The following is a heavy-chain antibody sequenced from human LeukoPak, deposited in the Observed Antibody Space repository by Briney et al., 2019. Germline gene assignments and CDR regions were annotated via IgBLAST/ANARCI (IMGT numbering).Heavy chain of an antibody. J-gene: IGHJ4*02. D-gene: IGHD3-10*01. CDR1: GYSFTSYW. CDR3: ARGKFGELLGTYFDY. V-gene: IGHV5-51*01. CDR2: IYPGDSDT. Sequence: HGESLKISCKGSGYSFTSYWIGWVRQMPGKGLEWMGIIYPGDSDTRYSPSFQGQVTISADKSISTAYLQWSSLKASDTAMYYCARGKFGELLGTYFDYWGQGPLVTVSS.